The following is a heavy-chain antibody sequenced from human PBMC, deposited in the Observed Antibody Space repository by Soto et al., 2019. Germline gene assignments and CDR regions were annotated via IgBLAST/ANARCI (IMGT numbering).Heavy chain of an antibody. CDR1: GDSIVDYY. J-gene: IGHJ5*02. CDR2: IHKSGSG. Sequence: SETLSLTCTVSGDSIVDYYWTWIRQPPGEGLEWLGYIHKSGSGIYNPSLKSRVTISVDTSKNQFSLRLSSVTAADTAVYYCVRQHYNLFDPWGQGTLVTVSS. V-gene: IGHV4-59*01. CDR3: VRQHYNLFDP.